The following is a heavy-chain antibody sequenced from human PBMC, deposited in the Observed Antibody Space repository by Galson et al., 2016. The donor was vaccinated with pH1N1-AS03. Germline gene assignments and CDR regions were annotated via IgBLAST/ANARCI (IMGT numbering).Heavy chain of an antibody. V-gene: IGHV4-38-2*01. CDR3: ARVGKYFDFWSGYSDFDY. J-gene: IGHJ4*02. D-gene: IGHD3-3*01. CDR1: GFTFSRFW. CDR2: IYHSGST. Sequence: LRLSCAASGFTFSRFWLNWVRQPPGKGLEWLGSIYHSGSTYYNPSLMSRVTISVDTSKNRFSLKVTSVTAADTAVYYCARVGKYFDFWSGYSDFDYWGQGTLVTVSS.